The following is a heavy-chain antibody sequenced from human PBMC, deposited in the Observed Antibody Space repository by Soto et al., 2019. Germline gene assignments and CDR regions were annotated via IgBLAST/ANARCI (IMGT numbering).Heavy chain of an antibody. CDR2: IYRTGST. V-gene: IGHV4-4*02. CDR1: GGSFTSNNW. J-gene: IGHJ4*02. D-gene: IGHD1-7*01. Sequence: SETLSLTCAVSGGSFTSNNWWACVRQPPGQGLEWIGEIYRTGSTNYNPSLKSRVTISLDKSENQFSLKVTSLTAADTAVYYCASRDPGTSVDYWGQGTLVTVSS. CDR3: ASRDPGTSVDY.